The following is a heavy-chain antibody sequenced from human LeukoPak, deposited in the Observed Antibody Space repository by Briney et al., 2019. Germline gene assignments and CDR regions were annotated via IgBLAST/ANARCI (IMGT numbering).Heavy chain of an antibody. Sequence: TGGSLRLSCAASGFTFDSHAMNWVRQAPGKGLEWISYISTASSTVHYADSVKGRFTISRDNAKNSLYLQMNGLRADDTAMYYCARRGNYSYYHMDVWGKGTTVTVSS. J-gene: IGHJ6*03. V-gene: IGHV3-48*01. CDR3: ARRGNYSYYHMDV. CDR1: GFTFDSHA. CDR2: ISTASSTV.